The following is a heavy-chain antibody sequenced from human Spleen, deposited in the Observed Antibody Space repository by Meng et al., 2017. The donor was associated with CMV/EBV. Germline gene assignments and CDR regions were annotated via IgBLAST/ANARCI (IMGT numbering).Heavy chain of an antibody. CDR3: ARGKPAASNPYLDY. V-gene: IGHV4-34*01. Sequence: AVYGGYFSGYYWSWIRQPPGKGLEWIGEINHSGSTNYNPSLKSRVTISVDTSKNQFSLKLSSVTAADTAVYYCARGKPAASNPYLDYWGQGTLVTVSS. D-gene: IGHD2-2*01. J-gene: IGHJ4*02. CDR1: GGYFSGYY. CDR2: INHSGST.